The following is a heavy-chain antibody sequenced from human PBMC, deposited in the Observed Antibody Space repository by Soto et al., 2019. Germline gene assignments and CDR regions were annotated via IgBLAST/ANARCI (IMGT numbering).Heavy chain of an antibody. D-gene: IGHD4-17*01. Sequence: VQLVESGGGLVQPGGSLRLSCAASGFTFSSYWMHWVRQAPGKGLVWVSRINSDGSSTSYADSVKGRFTISRDNAKNTLYLQMNSLRAEDTAVYYCARRSSYGDYGYYYYYMDVWGKGTTVTVSS. J-gene: IGHJ6*03. CDR1: GFTFSSYW. CDR3: ARRSSYGDYGYYYYYMDV. V-gene: IGHV3-74*01. CDR2: INSDGSST.